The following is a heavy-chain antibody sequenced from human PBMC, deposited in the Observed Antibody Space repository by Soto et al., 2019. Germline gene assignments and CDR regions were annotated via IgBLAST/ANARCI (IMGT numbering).Heavy chain of an antibody. V-gene: IGHV1-69*06. CDR3: ARDTGYSDYYFDY. CDR1: GGTFSSYA. J-gene: IGHJ4*02. Sequence: SVKVSCKASGGTFSSYAISWVRQAPGQGLEWMGGIIPIFGTANYAQKFQGRVTITADKSTSTAYMELSSLRSEDTAVYYCARDTGYSDYYFDYWGQGTLVTVSS. CDR2: IIPIFGTA. D-gene: IGHD3-3*01.